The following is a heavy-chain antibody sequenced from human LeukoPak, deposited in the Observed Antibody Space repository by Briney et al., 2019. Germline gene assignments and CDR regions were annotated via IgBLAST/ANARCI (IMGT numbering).Heavy chain of an antibody. J-gene: IGHJ4*02. CDR3: ARTRGYDSSGYYYLDY. D-gene: IGHD3-22*01. Sequence: ASVKVSCKASGYTFTSYAMHWVRQAPGQRLEWMRWINAGNGNTKYSQEFQGRVTITRDTSASTAYMELSSLRSEDMAVYYCARTRGYDSSGYYYLDYWGQGTLVTVSS. CDR1: GYTFTSYA. CDR2: INAGNGNT. V-gene: IGHV1-3*03.